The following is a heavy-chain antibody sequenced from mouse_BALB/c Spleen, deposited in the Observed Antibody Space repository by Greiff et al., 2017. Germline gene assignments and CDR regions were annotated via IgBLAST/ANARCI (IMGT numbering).Heavy chain of an antibody. CDR2: IYPGDGDT. Sequence: VHLVESGAELARPGASVKLSCKASGYTFTSYWMQWVKQRPGQGLEWIGAIYPGDGDTRYTQKFKGKATLTADKSSSTAYMQLSSLASEDSAVYYCARVDYRYDGPWFAYWGQGTLVTVSA. D-gene: IGHD2-14*01. V-gene: IGHV1-87*01. J-gene: IGHJ3*01. CDR3: ARVDYRYDGPWFAY. CDR1: GYTFTSYW.